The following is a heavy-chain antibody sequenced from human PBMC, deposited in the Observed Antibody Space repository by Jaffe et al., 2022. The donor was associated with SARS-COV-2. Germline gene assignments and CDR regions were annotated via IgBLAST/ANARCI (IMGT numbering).Heavy chain of an antibody. CDR3: ARTTADIVVVPAATGFDP. CDR1: GYSFTSYW. Sequence: EVQLVQSGAEVKKPGESLKISCKGSGYSFTSYWIGWVRQMPGKGLEWMGIIYPGDSDTRYSPSFQGQVTISADKSISTAYLQWSSLKASDTAMYYCARTTADIVVVPAATGFDPWGQGTLVTVSS. CDR2: IYPGDSDT. V-gene: IGHV5-51*01. D-gene: IGHD2-2*01. J-gene: IGHJ5*02.